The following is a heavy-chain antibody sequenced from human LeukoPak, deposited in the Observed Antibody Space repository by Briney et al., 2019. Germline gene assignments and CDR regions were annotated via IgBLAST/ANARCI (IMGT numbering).Heavy chain of an antibody. J-gene: IGHJ3*02. CDR2: IIPILGIA. D-gene: IGHD4-17*01. CDR3: ARPSSGDYTMAFDI. CDR1: GGTFSSYA. Sequence: SVKVSCKASGGTFSSYAISWVRQAPGQGLEWMGRIIPILGIANYAQKFQGRVTITADKSTSTAYMELSSLRSEDTAVYYCARPSSGDYTMAFDIWGQGTMVTVSS. V-gene: IGHV1-69*04.